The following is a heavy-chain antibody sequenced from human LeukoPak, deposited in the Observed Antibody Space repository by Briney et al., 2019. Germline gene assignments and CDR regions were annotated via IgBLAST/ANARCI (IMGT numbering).Heavy chain of an antibody. CDR1: GYTFTGYY. CDR2: INPNSGGT. V-gene: IGHV1-2*02. J-gene: IGHJ6*02. CDR3: ARAITTVRGVTTYYYYYGMDV. D-gene: IGHD3-10*01. Sequence: GASVKVSCKASGYTFTGYYMHWVRQAPGQGLEWMGWINPNSGGTNYAQKFQGRVTMTRDTSISTAYMELSRLRSDDTAVYYCARAITTVRGVTTYYYYYGMDVWGQGTTVTVSS.